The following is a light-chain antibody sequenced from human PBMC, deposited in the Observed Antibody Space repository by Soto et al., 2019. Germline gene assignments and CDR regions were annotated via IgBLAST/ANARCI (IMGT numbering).Light chain of an antibody. Sequence: QSVLTQPPSVSADPGQRVTISCTGSSSNIGAGFDVHWYQQFPGTAPKLLIFGNNNRPSGVPDRFSGSKSGTSASLAIAGLQAEDEADYYCQSYDSKLRGVVFGGGTKLTVL. V-gene: IGLV1-40*01. J-gene: IGLJ2*01. CDR3: QSYDSKLRGVV. CDR1: SSNIGAGFD. CDR2: GNN.